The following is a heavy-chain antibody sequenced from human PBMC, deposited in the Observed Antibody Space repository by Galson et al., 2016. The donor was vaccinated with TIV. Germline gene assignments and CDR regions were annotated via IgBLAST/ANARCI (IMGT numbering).Heavy chain of an antibody. J-gene: IGHJ6*03. CDR3: ARSNSYNFYYMAV. Sequence: SVKVSCKASGVTFSSYAISWVRQAPGQGLEWMGGLIPMFGITNYAQRFQGRVTITADGSTSTAYMELSSLRSEDTAVYYCARSNSYNFYYMAVWGQGTTVTGS. D-gene: IGHD2/OR15-2a*01. CDR1: GVTFSSYA. CDR2: LIPMFGIT. V-gene: IGHV1-69*13.